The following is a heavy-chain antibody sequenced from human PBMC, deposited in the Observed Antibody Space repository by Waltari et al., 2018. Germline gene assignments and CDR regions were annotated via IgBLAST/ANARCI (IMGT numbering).Heavy chain of an antibody. Sequence: QVQLQESGPSLLKPSETLSLICTVSGGSISGFYWSWVRQPPGKGLDWIGYIYYTGSTNFNPSLKGRVTRSVDTSKNQFSLKLSSGTAADTAFYYCARGGGGDWEWFDPWGQGTLVTVSS. V-gene: IGHV4-59*01. CDR2: IYYTGST. CDR1: GGSISGFY. D-gene: IGHD2-21*02. J-gene: IGHJ5*02. CDR3: ARGGGGDWEWFDP.